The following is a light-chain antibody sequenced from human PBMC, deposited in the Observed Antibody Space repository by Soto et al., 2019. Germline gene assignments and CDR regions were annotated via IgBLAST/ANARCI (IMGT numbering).Light chain of an antibody. CDR3: CSYAGSSTWV. CDR1: SSDIGNYNL. CDR2: EGN. V-gene: IGLV2-23*01. J-gene: IGLJ3*02. Sequence: QSALTQPASVSGSPGQSITISCTGTSSDIGNYNLVTWYQQDPGKAPRLMIYEGNKRPSGVSNRFSGSKSGNTASLTISGLQAEDEADYYCCSYAGSSTWVFGGGTKVTVL.